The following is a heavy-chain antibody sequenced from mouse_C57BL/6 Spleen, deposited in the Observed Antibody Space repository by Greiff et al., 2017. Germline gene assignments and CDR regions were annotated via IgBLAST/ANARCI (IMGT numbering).Heavy chain of an antibody. D-gene: IGHD1-1*01. V-gene: IGHV8-12*01. CDR3: ARGYYGSSLYYYAMDY. CDR1: GFSLSTSGMG. Sequence: QVTLKESGPGLLQSSQTLSLTCSFSGFSLSTSGMGVSWIRQPSGKGLEWLAHIYWDDDKRYNPSLKSRLTISKDTSRNQVFLKITSVDTADTATYYCARGYYGSSLYYYAMDYWGQGTSVTVSS. CDR2: IYWDDDK. J-gene: IGHJ4*01.